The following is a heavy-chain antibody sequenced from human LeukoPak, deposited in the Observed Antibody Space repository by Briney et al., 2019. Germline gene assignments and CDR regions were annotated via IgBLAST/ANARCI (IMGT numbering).Heavy chain of an antibody. V-gene: IGHV3-23*01. CDR3: AARPTTTVVAPSDF. CDR2: ISGSGDIT. Sequence: PGGSLRLSCAASGLTPSSCAMTWVRQAPGKGLEWVAGISGSGDITNYADSVKGRFIISRDNSKSTLYLQMTSVRVDDTATYYCAARPTTTVVAPSDFWGQGVLVTVSS. J-gene: IGHJ4*02. CDR1: GLTPSSCA. D-gene: IGHD4-11*01.